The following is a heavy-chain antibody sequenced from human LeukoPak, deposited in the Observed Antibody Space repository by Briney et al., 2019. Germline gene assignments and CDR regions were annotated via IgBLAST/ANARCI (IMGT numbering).Heavy chain of an antibody. CDR3: ARAGYTISYYSLDY. V-gene: IGHV4-59*01. D-gene: IGHD1-26*01. J-gene: IGHJ4*02. Sequence: SETLSLTCTVSGGSISSYYWSWLRQPPGKGLEWIGYIYYSGSTNYNPSLKSRVTISVDTSKNQFSLKLSSVTAADTAMYYCARAGYTISYYSLDYWGQGTLVTVSS. CDR2: IYYSGST. CDR1: GGSISSYY.